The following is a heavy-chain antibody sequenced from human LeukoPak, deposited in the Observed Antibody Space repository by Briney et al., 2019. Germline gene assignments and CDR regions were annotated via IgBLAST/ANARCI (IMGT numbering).Heavy chain of an antibody. CDR1: GFTFDDYG. V-gene: IGHV3-20*04. Sequence: GGSLRLSCAASGFTFDDYGMSWVRQAPGKGLEWVSGINSNGGSTAYADSVKGRFTISRDNAKNSLCLQMNSLRAEDTALYYCARDCGGDCFSLDAFDIWGQGTMVTVSS. D-gene: IGHD2-21*02. J-gene: IGHJ3*02. CDR3: ARDCGGDCFSLDAFDI. CDR2: INSNGGST.